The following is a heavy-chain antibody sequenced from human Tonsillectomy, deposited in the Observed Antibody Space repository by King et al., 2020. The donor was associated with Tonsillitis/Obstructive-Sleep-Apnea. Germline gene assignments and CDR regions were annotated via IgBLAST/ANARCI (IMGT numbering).Heavy chain of an antibody. J-gene: IGHJ4*02. V-gene: IGHV3-66*01. CDR2: IYSGGTT. Sequence: VQLVESGGGLVQPGGSLRLSCAASGFTVSSDYMNWVRQAPGKGLEWISVIYSGGTTYYADSVKGRFTITRDNSKNTLYLQMNSLRAEDTAVYYCAREAARRFFFDYWGQGTLVTVSS. CDR1: GFTVSSDY. CDR3: AREAARRFFFDY. D-gene: IGHD6-6*01.